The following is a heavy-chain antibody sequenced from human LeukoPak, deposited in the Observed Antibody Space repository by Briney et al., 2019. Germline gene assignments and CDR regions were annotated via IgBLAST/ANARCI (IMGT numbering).Heavy chain of an antibody. CDR2: IYSGVST. Sequence: GGSLRLSCAASGFTVSSNYMSWVRQAPGKGLEWVSVIYSGVSTYYADSVKGRFTISRDNSKNTLYLQMNSLRAEDTALYYYARDRRYYDSSGYYFHWYFDLWGRGTLVTVSS. D-gene: IGHD3-22*01. CDR1: GFTVSSNY. J-gene: IGHJ2*01. CDR3: ARDRRYYDSSGYYFHWYFDL. V-gene: IGHV3-53*01.